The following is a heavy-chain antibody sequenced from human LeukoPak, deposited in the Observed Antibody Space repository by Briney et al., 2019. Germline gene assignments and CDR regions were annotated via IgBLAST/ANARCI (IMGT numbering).Heavy chain of an antibody. D-gene: IGHD3-10*01. CDR1: GFTFSSYS. CDR2: ISSSSSYI. CDR3: ARAGPTMVRGVGYDY. J-gene: IGHJ4*02. V-gene: IGHV3-21*01. Sequence: GGSLRLSCAASGFTFSSYSMNWVRQAPGKGLEWVSSISSSSSYIYYADSVKGRFTISRGNAKNSLYLQMNSLRAEDTAVYYCARAGPTMVRGVGYDYWGQGTPVTVSS.